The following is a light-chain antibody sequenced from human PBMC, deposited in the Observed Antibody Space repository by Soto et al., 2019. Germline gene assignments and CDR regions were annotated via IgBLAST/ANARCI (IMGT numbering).Light chain of an antibody. CDR3: SSYTSTSSFYV. CDR1: NSDIGNYDF. V-gene: IGLV2-14*03. CDR2: DVS. Sequence: QPALTQPASVSGSPGQSITISCTGANSDIGNYDFVSWYRQHPGEAPKVLIFDVSNRPSGISNRFSGSKSGNTASLTIYGLQAEDEADYFCSSYTSTSSFYVFGTGTKVTVL. J-gene: IGLJ1*01.